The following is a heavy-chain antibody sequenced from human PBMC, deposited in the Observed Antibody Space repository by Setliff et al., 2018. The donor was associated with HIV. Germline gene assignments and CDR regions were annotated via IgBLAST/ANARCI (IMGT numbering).Heavy chain of an antibody. CDR2: IKHYGSEK. CDR3: ARDGGRYGTFDY. J-gene: IGHJ4*02. D-gene: IGHD5-18*01. V-gene: IGHV3-7*01. Sequence: PGGSLRLSCAASGFRFSNYWMSWVRQAPGKGLEWVANIKHYGSEKHYVDSVEGRFTISRDNAKNSLYLQMNSLRVEDSAVYYCARDGGRYGTFDYWGQGTPVTVSS. CDR1: GFRFSNYW.